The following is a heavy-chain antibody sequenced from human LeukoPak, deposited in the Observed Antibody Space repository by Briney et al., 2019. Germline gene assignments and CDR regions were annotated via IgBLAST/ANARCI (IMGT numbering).Heavy chain of an antibody. V-gene: IGHV1-24*01. D-gene: IGHD4-17*01. Sequence: VASVKVSCKVSGYTLTELSMHWVRQAPGKGLEWMGGFDPEDGETIYAQKFQGRVTMTEDTSTDTAYMELSSLRSEDTAVYYCATDLGFMTTVTTSDYWGQGTLVTVSS. CDR3: ATDLGFMTTVTTSDY. CDR2: FDPEDGET. J-gene: IGHJ4*02. CDR1: GYTLTELS.